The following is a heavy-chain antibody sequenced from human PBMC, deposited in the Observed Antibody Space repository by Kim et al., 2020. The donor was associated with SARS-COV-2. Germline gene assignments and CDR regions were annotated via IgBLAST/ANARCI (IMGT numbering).Heavy chain of an antibody. D-gene: IGHD5-18*01. J-gene: IGHJ4*02. CDR2: ISSSGGTT. V-gene: IGHV3-23*01. Sequence: GGSLRLSCAAYGFTFSNFPMGWVRQAPGKGLEWVSAISSSGGTTYYPDFVKGRFTISRDNSKNAVYLQVDSLTAEDTAVYYCAKENRYSYATAYDYWGQGTLVTVSS. CDR1: GFTFSNFP. CDR3: AKENRYSYATAYDY.